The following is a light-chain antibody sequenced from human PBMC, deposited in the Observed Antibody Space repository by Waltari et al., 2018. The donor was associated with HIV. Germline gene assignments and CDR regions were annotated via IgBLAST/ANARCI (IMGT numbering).Light chain of an antibody. CDR2: QDT. Sequence: SYDLTQPPSVSVSSGQTATVTCSGLNLQHKYVSWYQQRSGQSPVLVIYQDTKRPPGVPERLVGSSAENTAALTITETQPLDEAHYSWQAWDSGTIVFGGGTRLTVL. CDR3: QAWDSGTIV. CDR1: NLQHKY. V-gene: IGLV3-1*01. J-gene: IGLJ3*02.